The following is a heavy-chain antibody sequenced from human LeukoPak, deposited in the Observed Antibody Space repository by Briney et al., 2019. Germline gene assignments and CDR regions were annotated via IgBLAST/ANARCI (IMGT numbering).Heavy chain of an antibody. CDR3: ARRNDFHI. J-gene: IGHJ3*02. V-gene: IGHV4-4*08. CDR1: GGSIKGYH. CDR2: IYSNEAT. Sequence: SETLSLTCTVSGGSIKGYHWSWIRQPPGKGLEWIGYIYSNEATEYKPSLKSRVTISADTSKNQFSLKLTSVSAAGTAIYYCARRNDFHIWGQGTMVTVSS.